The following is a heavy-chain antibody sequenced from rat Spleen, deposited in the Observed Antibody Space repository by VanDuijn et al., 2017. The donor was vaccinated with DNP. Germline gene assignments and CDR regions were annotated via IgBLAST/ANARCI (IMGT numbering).Heavy chain of an antibody. J-gene: IGHJ2*01. CDR1: GFTFSNYG. CDR3: ATDKATMMVIISYY. CDR2: ISPSGGST. D-gene: IGHD1-12*03. Sequence: EVQLVESGGGPVQPGRSLKLSCAASGFTFSNYGMHWIRQAPTKGLEWVASISPSGGSTYYRDSVKGRFTISRDNAKSTLYLQMDSLRSEDTATYYCATDKATMMVIISYYWGQGVMVTVSS. V-gene: IGHV5-19*01.